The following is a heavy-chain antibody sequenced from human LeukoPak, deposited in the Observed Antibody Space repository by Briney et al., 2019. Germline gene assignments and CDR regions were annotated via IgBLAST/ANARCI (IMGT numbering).Heavy chain of an antibody. V-gene: IGHV4-59*12. CDR3: AREGGPYFDWLNDY. Sequence: SETLSLTCTVSGGSISSYYWSWIRQPPGKGLEWIGYIYYSGSTNYNPSLKSRVTMSVDTSKNQFSLKLSSVTAADTAVYYCAREGGPYFDWLNDYWGQGTLVTVSS. CDR2: IYYSGST. J-gene: IGHJ4*02. CDR1: GGSISSYY. D-gene: IGHD3-9*01.